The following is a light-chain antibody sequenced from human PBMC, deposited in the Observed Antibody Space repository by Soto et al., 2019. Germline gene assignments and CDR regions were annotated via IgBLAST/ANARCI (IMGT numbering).Light chain of an antibody. CDR3: QKYNTTPIT. CDR1: QVISNY. CDR2: AAS. J-gene: IGKJ5*01. Sequence: DIQMTQSPSSLSASIGDRITITCRASQVISNYLAWYQQKPGKVPKLLIYAASTLQSWVPSRFSCSGSRTDFTITINSLQPEDFETYACQKYNTTPITFDRETRLEIK. V-gene: IGKV1-27*01.